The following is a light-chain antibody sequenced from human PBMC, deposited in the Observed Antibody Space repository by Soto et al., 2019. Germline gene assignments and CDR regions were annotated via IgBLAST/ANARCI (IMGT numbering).Light chain of an antibody. J-gene: IGKJ2*01. CDR1: QSVSSY. CDR3: QQRSNWPPYT. Sequence: EIVLTQSPATLSLSPAERATLSCRASQSVSSYLAWYQQKPGQAPRLLIYDASNRATGIPARFSGSGSGTDFTLTISSLEPEDVAVYYCQQRSNWPPYTFGQGTKLEIK. CDR2: DAS. V-gene: IGKV3-11*01.